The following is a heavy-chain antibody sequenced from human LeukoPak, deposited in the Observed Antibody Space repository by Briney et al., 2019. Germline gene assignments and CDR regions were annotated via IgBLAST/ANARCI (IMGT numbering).Heavy chain of an antibody. D-gene: IGHD5-18*01. CDR2: IYPGDSDT. Sequence: GESLKISCKGSGYRFTNYWNAWVRPMPGKGLEWMGVIYPGDSDTRYSPSFQGQVTISADKSNSTAYLQLSSLKASDTAMYYCARRMDTSRPGFDYWGQGTVVTVSS. V-gene: IGHV5-51*01. J-gene: IGHJ4*02. CDR1: GYRFTNYW. CDR3: ARRMDTSRPGFDY.